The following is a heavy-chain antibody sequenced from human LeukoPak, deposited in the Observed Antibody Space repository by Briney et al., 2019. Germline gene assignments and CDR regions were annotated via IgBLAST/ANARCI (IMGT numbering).Heavy chain of an antibody. CDR1: SGSIGSSSNY. V-gene: IGHV4-39*01. Sequence: SETLSLTCTVSSGSIGSSSNYWGWIRQAPGKGLEWIGNVYYSGSTFYNPSLKSRVTISVDTSKNQFSLKLRSVTAADTAISYCASASFNVVFGNWFDPWGQGTLVTVSS. CDR3: ASASFNVVFGNWFDP. J-gene: IGHJ5*02. CDR2: VYYSGST. D-gene: IGHD2-8*01.